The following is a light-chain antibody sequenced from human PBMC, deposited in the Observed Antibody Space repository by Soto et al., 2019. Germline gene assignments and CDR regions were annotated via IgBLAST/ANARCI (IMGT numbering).Light chain of an antibody. J-gene: IGLJ3*02. CDR1: SSNIGNNY. Sequence: QSVLTQPPSVSAAPGQKVTISCSGSSSNIGNNYVSWYQQLPGTAPKLLIYENHKRPSGIPDRFSGSKSGTSAALGITGLQTGDEADYYCGTWDTSLTAGVFGGGTKPPS. V-gene: IGLV1-51*02. CDR2: ENH. CDR3: GTWDTSLTAGV.